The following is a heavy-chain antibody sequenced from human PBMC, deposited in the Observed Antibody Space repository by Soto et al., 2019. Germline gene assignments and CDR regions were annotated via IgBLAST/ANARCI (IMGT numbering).Heavy chain of an antibody. CDR1: GGSISSYY. V-gene: IGHV4-59*08. Sequence: SETLSLTCTVGGGSISSYYWRWIRQPPRKGLEWIGYIYYSGSTNYNTSLKRQVTISVDTTKKQISQKQSSVTAADTAVYYCARRRYGDYPGDFDYWGQGTLVTVS. J-gene: IGHJ4*02. CDR3: ARRRYGDYPGDFDY. D-gene: IGHD4-17*01. CDR2: IYYSGST.